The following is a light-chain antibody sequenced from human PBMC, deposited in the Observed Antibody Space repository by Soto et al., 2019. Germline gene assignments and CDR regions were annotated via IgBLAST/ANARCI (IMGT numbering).Light chain of an antibody. CDR2: DAS. CDR1: QSVSSY. V-gene: IGKV3-11*01. CDR3: QQRGKWPRT. J-gene: IGKJ2*01. Sequence: EIVLTQSPATLSLSPGERATLSCRASQSVSSYLAWYQQKPGQAPRLLIYDASNRATDIPARFSGSGSGTDFTITISSLESEAFAVYYCQQRGKWPRTFGQGTKLEIK.